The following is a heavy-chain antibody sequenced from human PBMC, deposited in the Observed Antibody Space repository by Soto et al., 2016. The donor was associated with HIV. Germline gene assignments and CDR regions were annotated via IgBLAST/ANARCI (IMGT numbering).Heavy chain of an antibody. CDR1: GFTFSNAW. CDR2: IKSKTDGGTT. V-gene: IGHV3-15*01. Sequence: EVQLVESGGGLVKPGGSLRLSCAASGFTFSNAWMSWVRQAPGKGLEWVGRIKSKTDGGTTDYAAPVKGRFTISRDDSKNTLYLQMNSLKTEDTAVYYCTTDRGAGHAFDIWGQGTMVTVSS. CDR3: TTDRGAGHAFDI. J-gene: IGHJ3*02.